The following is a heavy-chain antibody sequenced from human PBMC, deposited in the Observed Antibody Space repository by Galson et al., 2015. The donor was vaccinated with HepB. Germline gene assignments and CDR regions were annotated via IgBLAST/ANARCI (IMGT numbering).Heavy chain of an antibody. J-gene: IGHJ5*02. CDR2: IYLGDSDT. D-gene: IGHD2-15*01. V-gene: IGHV5-51*01. CDR3: ARLRCSAGSCFRGWFDP. Sequence: QSGAEVKKPGESLKISCKGSGYSFTSYWIGWVRQMPGKGLEWIGIIYLGDSDTRYSPSFQGQVTISADKSISTADLQWSSLKASDTAIYYCARLRCSAGSCFRGWFDPWGQGTLVTVSS. CDR1: GYSFTSYW.